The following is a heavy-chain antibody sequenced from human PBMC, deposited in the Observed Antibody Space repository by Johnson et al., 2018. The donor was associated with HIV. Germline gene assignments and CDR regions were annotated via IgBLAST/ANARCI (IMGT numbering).Heavy chain of an antibody. CDR2: IWYDGSNK. CDR1: GFTFSSYA. V-gene: IGHV3-33*08. CDR3: AREENWNYDPDAFDI. D-gene: IGHD1-7*01. Sequence: QVQLVESGGGVVQPGRSLRLSCAASGFTFSSYAMHWVRQAPGKGLEWVAVIWYDGSNKYYADSVKGRFTISRDNSKNTLYLQMNSLRAEDTAVYYCAREENWNYDPDAFDIWGKGTMVTVSS. J-gene: IGHJ3*02.